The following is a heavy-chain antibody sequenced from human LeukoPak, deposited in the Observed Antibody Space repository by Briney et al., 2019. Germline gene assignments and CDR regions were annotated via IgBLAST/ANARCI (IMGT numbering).Heavy chain of an antibody. D-gene: IGHD3-22*01. Sequence: GGSLRLSCAASGFTFSSYAMHWVRHAPGKGLEWVAVISYDGSNKYYADSVKGRFTISRDNSKNTLYLQMNSLRAEDTAVYYCARVVRGYYDSSGYPGYWGQGTLVTVSS. J-gene: IGHJ4*02. CDR2: ISYDGSNK. CDR3: ARVVRGYYDSSGYPGY. CDR1: GFTFSSYA. V-gene: IGHV3-30-3*01.